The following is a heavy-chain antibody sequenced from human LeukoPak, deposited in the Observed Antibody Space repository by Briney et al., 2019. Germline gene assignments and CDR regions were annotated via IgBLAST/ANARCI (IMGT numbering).Heavy chain of an antibody. D-gene: IGHD3-16*01. CDR2: INWNGGST. V-gene: IGHV3-20*04. Sequence: SGGSLRLSCAAPGFTFDDYGMSWVRQAPGKGLEWVSGINWNGGSTGYADSVKGRFTISRDNAKNSLYLQMNSLRAEDTALYYCARFPLLGRHMITFGGVYDAFDIWGQGTMVTVSS. CDR1: GFTFDDYG. CDR3: ARFPLLGRHMITFGGVYDAFDI. J-gene: IGHJ3*02.